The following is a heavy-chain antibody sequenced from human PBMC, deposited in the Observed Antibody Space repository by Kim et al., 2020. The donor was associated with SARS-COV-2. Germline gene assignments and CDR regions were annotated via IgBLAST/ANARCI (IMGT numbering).Heavy chain of an antibody. J-gene: IGHJ4*02. Sequence: GGSLRLSCVASGFNVSNNYISWVRQAPGKGLELVSVIFSGGSTQYADSVRGRFTMSRDNSKNTLYLQMNSLRVEDKAMYYCVRDALLIYWGQGALVTVSS. D-gene: IGHD1-26*01. CDR3: VRDALLIY. CDR1: GFNVSNNY. V-gene: IGHV3-53*01. CDR2: IFSGGST.